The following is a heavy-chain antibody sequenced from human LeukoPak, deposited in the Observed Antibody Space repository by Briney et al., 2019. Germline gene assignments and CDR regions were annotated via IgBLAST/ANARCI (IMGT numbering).Heavy chain of an antibody. CDR3: VRHDGRSGGTMGALDS. Sequence: SETLSLACTVSAGSISSSSHHWGWIRPSPGKGLEWIGSVYYGRTTYYNPSLNSRVTIFVVTSKNQLSLQLNSVTAADTAVYYCVRHDGRSGGTMGALDSWGQGSLVTVSS. CDR2: VYYGRTT. D-gene: IGHD4-23*01. V-gene: IGHV4-39*01. CDR1: AGSISSSSHH. J-gene: IGHJ4*02.